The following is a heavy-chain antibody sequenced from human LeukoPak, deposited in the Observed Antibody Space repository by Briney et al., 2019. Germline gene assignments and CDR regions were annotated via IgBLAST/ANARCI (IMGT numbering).Heavy chain of an antibody. CDR1: GYTFTNYG. J-gene: IGHJ4*02. D-gene: IGHD3-22*01. Sequence: VASVKVSCTASGYTFTNYGISWVRQAPGQGREWMGWSSAYNGNTNYAQKLQGRVAMTTDTSTSTGYMELRSLRSDDTAVYYCARDQYDSSGTLFDYWGQGTLVTVSS. CDR3: ARDQYDSSGTLFDY. CDR2: SSAYNGNT. V-gene: IGHV1-18*01.